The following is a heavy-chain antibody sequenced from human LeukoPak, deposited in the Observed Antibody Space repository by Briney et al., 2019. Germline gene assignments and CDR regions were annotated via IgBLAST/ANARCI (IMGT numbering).Heavy chain of an antibody. V-gene: IGHV3-74*01. CDR3: ARSRYSTSSGGFDY. CDR2: INSDGSNI. CDR1: GFTFRDFW. J-gene: IGHJ4*02. D-gene: IGHD6-6*01. Sequence: GSLRLSCAASGFTFRDFWMHWVRQAPGKGLVWVSRINSDGSNITYADSVKGRFTISRDNAKNTLYLQMNSLRGEDTAVHYCARSRYSTSSGGFDYWGQGILVTVSS.